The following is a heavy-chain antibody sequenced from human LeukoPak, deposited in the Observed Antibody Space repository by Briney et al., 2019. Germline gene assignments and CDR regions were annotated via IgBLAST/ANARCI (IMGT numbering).Heavy chain of an antibody. D-gene: IGHD5-24*01. CDR1: GDTIVGSGFY. CDR3: ARYARDGYNCWFDP. V-gene: IGHV4-39*07. CDR2: MYYRGNT. Sequence: KPSETLSLACSLSGDTIVGSGFYWAWIRQPPGKGLEWLGSMYYRGNTHYNPSLKSRVTISVDTSKNQFSLKLSSVTAADTAVYYCARYARDGYNCWFDPWGQGTLVTVSS. J-gene: IGHJ5*02.